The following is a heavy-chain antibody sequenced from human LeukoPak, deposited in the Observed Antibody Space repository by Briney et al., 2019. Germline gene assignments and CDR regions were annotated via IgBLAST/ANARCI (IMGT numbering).Heavy chain of an antibody. J-gene: IGHJ6*04. CDR1: GFSLTTSGVS. CDR3: AHSGGVLSGMDV. CDR2: ISWDDDK. Sequence: SGPTLVIPTQTLTLTCTFSGFSLTTSGVSLVWIRQSPGKALEWLAIISWDDDKRYSPSLQTRLTITKVTSKNQVVLTMTNMDPVDTATYYCAHSGGVLSGMDVWGKGTTVTVSS. V-gene: IGHV2-5*02. D-gene: IGHD3-10*01.